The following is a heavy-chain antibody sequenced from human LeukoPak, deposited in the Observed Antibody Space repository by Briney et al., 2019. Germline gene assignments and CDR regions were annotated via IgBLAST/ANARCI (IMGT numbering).Heavy chain of an antibody. V-gene: IGHV3-74*01. CDR1: GFTFSSYW. J-gene: IGHJ4*02. CDR3: ARSHGGYFIDY. Sequence: PGGSLRLSCAASGFTFSSYWMHWVRQAPGKGLGWVSRINSDGSSTNYADSVKGRFTISRDKAKNTLYLQMNSLRAEDTAVYYCARSHGGYFIDYWGQGTLVTVSS. D-gene: IGHD5-12*01. CDR2: INSDGSST.